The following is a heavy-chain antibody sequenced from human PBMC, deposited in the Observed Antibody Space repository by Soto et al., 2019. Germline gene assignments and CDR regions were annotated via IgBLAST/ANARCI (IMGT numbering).Heavy chain of an antibody. V-gene: IGHV1-46*01. CDR3: ARVGSSSFDY. J-gene: IGHJ4*02. Sequence: GASVKVSCKASGYTFTGYYMHWARQAPGQGLEWMGWINPSGGSTSYAQKFQGRVTMTRDTSTSTVYMELSSLRSEDTAVYYCARVGSSSFDYWGQGTLVTVSS. CDR2: INPSGGST. D-gene: IGHD6-6*01. CDR1: GYTFTGYY.